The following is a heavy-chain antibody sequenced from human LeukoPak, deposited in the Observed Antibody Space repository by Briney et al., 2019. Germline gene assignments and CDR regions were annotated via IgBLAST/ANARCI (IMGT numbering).Heavy chain of an antibody. Sequence: GASVKVACKASGYTFTNYGISWVRQAPGQGLEWMGWISAYNGNTSYAQKLQGRVTMTTDTSTSTAYMEVRRLRSDDTAVYYCARETGSYKGNYFDYWGQGTLVTVSS. CDR2: ISAYNGNT. J-gene: IGHJ4*02. CDR1: GYTFTNYG. V-gene: IGHV1-18*04. CDR3: ARETGSYKGNYFDY. D-gene: IGHD3-9*01.